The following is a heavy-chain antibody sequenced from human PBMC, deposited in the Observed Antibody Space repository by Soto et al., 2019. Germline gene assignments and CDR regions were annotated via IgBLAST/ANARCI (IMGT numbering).Heavy chain of an antibody. CDR1: GGSISSSSYY. D-gene: IGHD1-7*01. CDR2: IYYSGST. CDR3: ARQGAGTTYYYYGMDV. V-gene: IGHV4-39*01. Sequence: ETLSLTCTVSGGSISSSSYYWGWIRQPPGKGLEWIGSIYYSGSTYYNPSLKSRVTISVDTSKNQFSLKLSSVTAADTAVYYCARQGAGTTYYYYGMDVWGQGTTVTVSS. J-gene: IGHJ6*02.